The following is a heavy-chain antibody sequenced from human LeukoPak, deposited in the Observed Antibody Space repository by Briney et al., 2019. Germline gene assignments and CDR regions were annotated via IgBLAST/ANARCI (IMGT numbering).Heavy chain of an antibody. CDR2: ISYDGSNK. Sequence: GGSLRLSCAASGFTFSNYAMHWVRQAPGKGLEWVAVISYDGSNKYYADSVKGRFTISRDNSKNTLYLQMNSLRAEDTAVYYCARGSFDYWGQGTLVTVSS. J-gene: IGHJ4*02. CDR1: GFTFSNYA. V-gene: IGHV3-30*04. CDR3: ARGSFDY.